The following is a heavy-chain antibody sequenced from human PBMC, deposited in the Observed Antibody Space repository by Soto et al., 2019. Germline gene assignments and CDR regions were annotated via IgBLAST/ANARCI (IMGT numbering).Heavy chain of an antibody. J-gene: IGHJ6*03. V-gene: IGHV3-64*01. CDR1: GFTFSSYA. CDR3: ARGPYYYYYYYMDV. Sequence: GGSLRISCAASGFTFSSYAMHWVRQAPGKGLEYVSAISSNGGSTYYANSVKGRFTISRDNSKNTLYLQMGSLRAEDMAVYYCARGPYYYYYYYMDVWGKGTTVTVSS. CDR2: ISSNGGST.